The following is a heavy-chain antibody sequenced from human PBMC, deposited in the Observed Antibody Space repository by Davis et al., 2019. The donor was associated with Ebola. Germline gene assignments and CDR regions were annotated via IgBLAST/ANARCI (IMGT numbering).Heavy chain of an antibody. D-gene: IGHD3-3*01. J-gene: IGHJ4*02. Sequence: KISCAASGFTFSSYAISWVRQAPGQGLEWMGGIIPIFGTANYAQKFQGRVTITADKSTSTAYMELSSLRSEDTAVYYCAREKIYDFWSGYYLNFFDYWGQGTLVTVSS. CDR3: AREKIYDFWSGYYLNFFDY. V-gene: IGHV1-69*06. CDR2: IIPIFGTA. CDR1: GFTFSSYA.